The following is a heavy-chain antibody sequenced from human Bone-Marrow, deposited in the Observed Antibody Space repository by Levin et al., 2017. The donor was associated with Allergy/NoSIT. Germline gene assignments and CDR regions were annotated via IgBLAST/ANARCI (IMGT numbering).Heavy chain of an antibody. V-gene: IGHV3-15*01. J-gene: IGHJ4*02. CDR1: GFIFSNTW. Sequence: GGSLRLSCVGSGFIFSNTWMSWVRQAPGKGLEWVGRIKSKADDGTADYAAPLKGRFTISRDDSKTTLYLQINSLKTEDTAVYYCTTGGGFSVYWGQGTLVTVSS. D-gene: IGHD5/OR15-5a*01. CDR2: IKSKADDGTA. CDR3: TTGGGFSVY.